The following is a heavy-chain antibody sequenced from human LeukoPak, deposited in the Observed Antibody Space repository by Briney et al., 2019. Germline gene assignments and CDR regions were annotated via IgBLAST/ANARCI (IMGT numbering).Heavy chain of an antibody. V-gene: IGHV4-59*08. CDR2: IYYSGTT. Sequence: SETLSLTCTVSGGSISSYYWSWIRQPPGEGLEWIGYIYYSGTTNYNPSLKSRVTISVDTSKNQFSLKLNSVTAADTAVYYCARLPLRSHFDYWGQGTLVTVSS. J-gene: IGHJ4*02. CDR1: GGSISSYY. CDR3: ARLPLRSHFDY.